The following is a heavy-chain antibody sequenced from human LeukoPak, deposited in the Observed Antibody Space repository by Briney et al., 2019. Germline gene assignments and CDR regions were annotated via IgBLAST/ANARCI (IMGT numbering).Heavy chain of an antibody. Sequence: SETLSLTCTVSGGSISSYYWSWIRQPPGKGLEWIGYIYYSGSTNYNPSLKSRVTISVDTSKNQLSLKLSSVTAADTAVYYCARDSLWFGSGMDVWGKGTTVTVSS. V-gene: IGHV4-59*01. D-gene: IGHD3-10*01. J-gene: IGHJ6*04. CDR3: ARDSLWFGSGMDV. CDR2: IYYSGST. CDR1: GGSISSYY.